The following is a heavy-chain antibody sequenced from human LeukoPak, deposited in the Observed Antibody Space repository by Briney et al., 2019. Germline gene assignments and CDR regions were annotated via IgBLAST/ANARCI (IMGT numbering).Heavy chain of an antibody. CDR3: ARNILTYYDSSGYYIFDH. J-gene: IGHJ4*02. Sequence: ASVKVSCKASGYTLTSYGISWLRQAPGQGLEWMGWICAYNPNTNFAQNLQGRVTMTTDASTSTAFMELRSLRSDDTAVYYCARNILTYYDSSGYYIFDHWGQGTLVTVSS. CDR1: GYTLTSYG. CDR2: ICAYNPNT. D-gene: IGHD3-22*01. V-gene: IGHV1-18*01.